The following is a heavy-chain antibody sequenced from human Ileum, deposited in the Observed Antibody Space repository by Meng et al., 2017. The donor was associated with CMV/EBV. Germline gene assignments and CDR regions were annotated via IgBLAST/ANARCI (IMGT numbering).Heavy chain of an antibody. CDR1: GGSFSGYY. Sequence: QPQGWGAGLLKPSETLSLTCAVYGGSFSGYYWSWIRQVPGKGLEWIGEFNHYGSTNYNPSLKSRVTISVDTSKNQFSLNLSSVTAADTAVYYCASGKSNLEYWGQGTLVTVSS. CDR3: ASGKSNLEY. D-gene: IGHD4-11*01. V-gene: IGHV4-34*01. J-gene: IGHJ4*02. CDR2: FNHYGST.